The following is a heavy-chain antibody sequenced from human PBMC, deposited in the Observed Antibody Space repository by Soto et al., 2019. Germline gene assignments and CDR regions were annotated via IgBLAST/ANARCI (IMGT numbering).Heavy chain of an antibody. J-gene: IGHJ6*02. CDR3: ARYYYGSGSYYYYGMDV. CDR1: GFTFSSYS. V-gene: IGHV3-21*01. CDR2: ISSSSSCI. D-gene: IGHD3-10*01. Sequence: GGSLRLSCAASGFTFSSYSMNWVRQAPGKGLEWVSSISSSSSCIYYADSVKGRFTISRDNAKNSLYLQMNSLRAEDTAVYYCARYYYGSGSYYYYGMDVWGQGTTVTVSS.